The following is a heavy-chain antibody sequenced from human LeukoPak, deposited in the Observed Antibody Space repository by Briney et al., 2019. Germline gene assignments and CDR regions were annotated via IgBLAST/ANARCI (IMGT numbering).Heavy chain of an antibody. V-gene: IGHV3-49*03. CDR3: TREGSSSWYRGADY. CDR1: GFTFGDYA. D-gene: IGHD6-13*01. CDR2: IRSKAYGGTT. Sequence: GGSLRLSCTASGFTFGDYAMSWFRQAPGKGLEWVGFIRSKAYGGTTEYAASVKGRFTISRDDPKSIAYLQMNSLKTEDTAVYYCTREGSSSWYRGADYWGQGTLVTVSS. J-gene: IGHJ4*02.